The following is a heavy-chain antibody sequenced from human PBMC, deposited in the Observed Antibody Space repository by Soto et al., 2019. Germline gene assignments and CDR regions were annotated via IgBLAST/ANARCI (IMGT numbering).Heavy chain of an antibody. CDR1: GYSFTSYW. CDR3: ARGSCSISTSCYSHYYYGMDV. CDR2: IYPGDSDT. J-gene: IGHJ6*02. V-gene: IGHV5-51*01. D-gene: IGHD2-2*01. Sequence: PGESLKISCKGSGYSFTSYWIGWVRQMPGKGLEWMGIIYPGDSDTRYSPSFQGQVTISADKSISTAYLQWSSLKASDTAMYYCARGSCSISTSCYSHYYYGMDVRGQGTTVTVSS.